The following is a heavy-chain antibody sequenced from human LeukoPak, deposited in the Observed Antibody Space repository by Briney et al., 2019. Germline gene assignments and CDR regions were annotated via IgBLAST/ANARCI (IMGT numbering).Heavy chain of an antibody. CDR3: ARGPGVDFWSGYYGMDV. CDR1: GGSFSGYY. J-gene: IGHJ6*02. CDR2: INHSGST. Sequence: SETLSLTCAVYGGSFSGYYWSWIRQPPGKGLEWIGEINHSGSTNYNPSLKSRVTISVDTSKNQFSLKLSSVTAADTAVYYCARGPGVDFWSGYYGMDVWGQGTTVTVSS. D-gene: IGHD3-3*01. V-gene: IGHV4-34*01.